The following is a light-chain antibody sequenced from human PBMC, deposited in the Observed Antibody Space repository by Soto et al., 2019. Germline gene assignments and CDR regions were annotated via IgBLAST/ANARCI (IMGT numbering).Light chain of an antibody. J-gene: IGLJ3*02. CDR2: FDD. CDR1: SSNIGNNA. Sequence: QSVLTQPPSVSAAPRQRVTISCSGSSSNIGNNAVNWYQQVPGKAPKLLIHFDDRVASGISDRFSGSKSGTAASLAISGLQSEEEADYYCAAWDDSLNGPVFGGGTKLTVL. V-gene: IGLV1-36*01. CDR3: AAWDDSLNGPV.